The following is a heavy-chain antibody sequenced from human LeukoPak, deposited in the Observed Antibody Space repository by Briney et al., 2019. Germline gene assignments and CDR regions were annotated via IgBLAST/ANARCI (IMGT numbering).Heavy chain of an antibody. D-gene: IGHD3-10*01. V-gene: IGHV1-69*04. Sequence: SVKVSCKASGGTFSSYAISWVRQAPGQGLEWMGRIIPILGIANYAQKLQGRVTMTTDTSTSTAYMELRSLRSDDTAVYYCARDQITMVRGGYYYGMDVWGQGTTVTVSS. CDR2: IIPILGIA. CDR1: GGTFSSYA. CDR3: ARDQITMVRGGYYYGMDV. J-gene: IGHJ6*02.